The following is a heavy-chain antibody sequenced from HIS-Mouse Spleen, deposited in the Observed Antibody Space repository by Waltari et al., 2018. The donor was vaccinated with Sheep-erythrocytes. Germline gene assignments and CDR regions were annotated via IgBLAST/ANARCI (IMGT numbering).Heavy chain of an antibody. CDR1: GGTFSSYA. D-gene: IGHD1-26*01. Sequence: QVQLVQSGAEVKKPGSSVKVSCKASGGTFSSYAISWVRQAPGQGLEWMGRSIPSLSIANYAKKFQGRVTITADKSTSTAYMELSSLRSEDTAVYYCAQTGATTPHFDYWGQGTLVTVSS. J-gene: IGHJ4*02. CDR2: SIPSLSIA. V-gene: IGHV1-69*04. CDR3: AQTGATTPHFDY.